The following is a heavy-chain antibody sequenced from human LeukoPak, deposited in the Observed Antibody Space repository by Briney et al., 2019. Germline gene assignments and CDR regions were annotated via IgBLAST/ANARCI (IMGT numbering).Heavy chain of an antibody. J-gene: IGHJ4*02. CDR2: INPNSGGT. CDR1: GYTFTGYY. Sequence: ASVKVSCKASGYTFTGYYMHWVRQAPGQGLEWMGWINPNSGGTNYAQKFQGRVTMTRDTSISTAYMELSRLRSDDTAVYYRARDPPSRFGETNEDYWGQGTLVTVSS. V-gene: IGHV1-2*02. CDR3: ARDPPSRFGETNEDY. D-gene: IGHD3-10*01.